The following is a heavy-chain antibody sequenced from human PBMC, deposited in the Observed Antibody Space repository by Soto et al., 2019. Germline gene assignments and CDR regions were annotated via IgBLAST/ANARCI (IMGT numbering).Heavy chain of an antibody. V-gene: IGHV2-5*02. D-gene: IGHD6-6*01. CDR2: IYWDDDK. CDR3: AHTYSSSPDDGLDV. Sequence: QITLKESGHTLVKPTQMLTLTCTFSGFSLNTRGVGVGWIRQPPGGALEWLALIYWDDDKRYSPSLRSRLTITKDTSKNQVVLTMTTMEPLDTGTYYCAHTYSSSPDDGLDVWGQGTRVTVSS. J-gene: IGHJ3*01. CDR1: GFSLNTRGVG.